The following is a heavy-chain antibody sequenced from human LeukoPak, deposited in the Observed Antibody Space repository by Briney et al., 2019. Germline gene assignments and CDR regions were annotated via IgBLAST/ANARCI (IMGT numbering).Heavy chain of an antibody. J-gene: IGHJ5*02. V-gene: IGHV4-34*01. CDR2: INHSGST. CDR3: ARGGGYSGYDWDRYWFDP. CDR1: GGSFSGYY. Sequence: SETLSLTCAVYGGSFSGYYWSWIRQPPGKGLEWIGEINHSGSTNYNPSLKSRVTISVDTSKNQFSLKLSSVTAADTAVYYCARGGGYSGYDWDRYWFDPWGQGTLVTVSS. D-gene: IGHD5-12*01.